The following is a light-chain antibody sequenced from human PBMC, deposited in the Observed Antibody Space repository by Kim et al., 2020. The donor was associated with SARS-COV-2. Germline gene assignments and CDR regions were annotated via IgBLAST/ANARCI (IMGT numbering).Light chain of an antibody. CDR2: RAS. J-gene: IGKJ2*03. Sequence: PGESATRSGRSSQSIRYESLARDTQKPGHAPRLLIFRASNRAAGIPDRFSGTGSGTDFTLTINRLEPEDFAVYYCQQFGSSPLYSFGQGTKLEI. V-gene: IGKV3-20*01. CDR3: QQFGSSPLYS. CDR1: QSIRYES.